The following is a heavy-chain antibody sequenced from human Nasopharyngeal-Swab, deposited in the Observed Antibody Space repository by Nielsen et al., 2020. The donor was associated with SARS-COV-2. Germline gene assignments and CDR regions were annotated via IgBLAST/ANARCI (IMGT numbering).Heavy chain of an antibody. V-gene: IGHV3-48*04. CDR3: VGGGYSSSWYGGDY. J-gene: IGHJ4*02. CDR2: ISSSSTTI. D-gene: IGHD6-13*01. Sequence: WIRQPPGKGLEWVSYISSSSTTIYYADSVKGRFTISRDNAKNSLSLQMNSLRAKDTAVYYCVGGGYSSSWYGGDYWGQGTLVTVSS.